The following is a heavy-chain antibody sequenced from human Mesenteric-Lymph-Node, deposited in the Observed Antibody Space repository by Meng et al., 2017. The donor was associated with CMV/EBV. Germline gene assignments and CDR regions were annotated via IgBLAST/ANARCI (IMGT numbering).Heavy chain of an antibody. D-gene: IGHD3-3*01. CDR1: GFTFSDFA. V-gene: IGHV3-23*03. Sequence: GGSLRLSCAASGFTFSDFAVIWVRQAPGRGLQWVSVIYSGTSGTYYADSVKGRFTISRDHSKNTIYLQLNSLRSEDTAVYYCARAGRIRFMDIWGQGTMVTVSS. CDR3: ARAGRIRFMDI. J-gene: IGHJ3*02. CDR2: IYSGTSGT.